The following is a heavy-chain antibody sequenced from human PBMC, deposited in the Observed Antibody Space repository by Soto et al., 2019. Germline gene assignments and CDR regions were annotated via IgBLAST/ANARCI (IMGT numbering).Heavy chain of an antibody. CDR2: ISGSGGST. Sequence: EVQLLESGGGLVQPGGSLRLSCAASGFTFSSYAMSWVRQAPGKGLEWVSAISGSGGSTYYADSVKGRFTISRDNSKNKLYIQVNSLRAEDTAVYDCAKYHRISVVEIAFDIRGPGTMVTVSS. J-gene: IGHJ3*02. V-gene: IGHV3-23*01. D-gene: IGHD6-19*01. CDR3: AKYHRISVVEIAFDI. CDR1: GFTFSSYA.